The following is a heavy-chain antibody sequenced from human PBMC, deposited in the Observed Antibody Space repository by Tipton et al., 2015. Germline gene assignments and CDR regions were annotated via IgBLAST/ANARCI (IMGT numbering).Heavy chain of an antibody. D-gene: IGHD5-24*01. CDR1: SDSISKYY. Sequence: LRLSCTVSSDSISKYYWSWIRQPPGKELEWIGYIHYSGSTNYNPSLKSRVTISVDTSKTQFSLTLNSVTAADTAVYYCARDLEHGMDVWGQGTTVTVSS. CDR2: IHYSGST. J-gene: IGHJ6*02. CDR3: ARDLEHGMDV. V-gene: IGHV4-59*01.